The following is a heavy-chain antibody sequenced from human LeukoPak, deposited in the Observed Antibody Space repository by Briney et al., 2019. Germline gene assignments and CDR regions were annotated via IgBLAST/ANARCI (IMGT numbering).Heavy chain of an antibody. Sequence: SETLSLTCTVSGGSISSSSYYWGWIRQPPGKGLEWIGSIYYSGSTYYNPSLKSRVTISVDASENQFSLKLSSVTAADTAVYYCANFGVVIRWGQGTLVTVSS. J-gene: IGHJ4*02. D-gene: IGHD3-3*01. V-gene: IGHV4-39*01. CDR3: ANFGVVIR. CDR2: IYYSGST. CDR1: GGSISSSSYY.